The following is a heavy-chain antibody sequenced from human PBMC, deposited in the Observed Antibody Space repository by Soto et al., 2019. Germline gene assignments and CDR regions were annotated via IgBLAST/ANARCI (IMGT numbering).Heavy chain of an antibody. Sequence: PSQTLSLTCAIPGDSVSSDSAAWNWIRQSPSRGLEWLGRTYYRSKWYNDYAVSVNGRITINPDTSKNHFSLQLNSVTPEDTAVYYCVRSRVFIAVAGMATYYYYYGMDVWGQGTTVTVSS. D-gene: IGHD6-19*01. CDR2: TYYRSKWYN. CDR3: VRSRVFIAVAGMATYYYYYGMDV. V-gene: IGHV6-1*01. J-gene: IGHJ6*02. CDR1: GDSVSSDSAA.